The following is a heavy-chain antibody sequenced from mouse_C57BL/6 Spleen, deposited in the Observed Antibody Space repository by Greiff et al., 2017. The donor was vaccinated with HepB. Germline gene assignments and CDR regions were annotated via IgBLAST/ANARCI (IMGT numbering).Heavy chain of an antibody. D-gene: IGHD2-3*01. CDR2: IDPSDSET. Sequence: QVQLQQSGAELVRPGSSVKLSCKASGYTFTSYWMHWVKQRPIQGLEWIGNIDPSDSETHYNQKFKDKATLTVDKSSSTAYMQLSSLTSEDSAVYYCARRGDGDWYFDVWGTGTTVTVSS. CDR3: ARRGDGDWYFDV. CDR1: GYTFTSYW. J-gene: IGHJ1*03. V-gene: IGHV1-52*01.